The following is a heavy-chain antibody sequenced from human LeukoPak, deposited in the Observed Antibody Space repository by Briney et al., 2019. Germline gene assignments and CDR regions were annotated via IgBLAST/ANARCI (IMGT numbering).Heavy chain of an antibody. Sequence: GGSLRLSCAASGFTFSSYGMHWVRQAPGKGLEWVAVISYDGSNKYYADSVKGRFTISRDNSKNTLYLQMNSLRAEDTAVYYCAKDEYDYVWGSYLVDYWGQGTLVTVSS. CDR3: AKDEYDYVWGSYLVDY. CDR2: ISYDGSNK. V-gene: IGHV3-30*18. D-gene: IGHD3-16*02. J-gene: IGHJ4*02. CDR1: GFTFSSYG.